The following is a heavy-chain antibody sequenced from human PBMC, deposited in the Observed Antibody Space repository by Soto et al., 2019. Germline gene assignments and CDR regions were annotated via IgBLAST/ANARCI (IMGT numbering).Heavy chain of an antibody. CDR3: ARESRGAKGAYH. V-gene: IGHV1-69*17. Sequence: QVQLVQSGAEVKRPGSSVKVSCESSGDTFNSYVISWVRQAPGQGLEWMGGIIPIIGVTHYAQKFQGRVTISALSSTGTAYMELTNLGFADTALYYCARESRGAKGAYHWGQGTMVTVSS. J-gene: IGHJ5*02. D-gene: IGHD3-16*01. CDR2: IIPIIGVT. CDR1: GDTFNSYV.